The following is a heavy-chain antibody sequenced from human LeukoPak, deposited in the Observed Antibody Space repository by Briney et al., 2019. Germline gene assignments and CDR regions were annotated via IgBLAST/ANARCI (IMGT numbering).Heavy chain of an antibody. CDR3: ARDSSGYRTHYYYYMDV. V-gene: IGHV4-4*07. Sequence: ETSETLSLTCTVSGGSISSYYWSWIRQPAGKGLEWIGRIYTSGTTHYNPSLKSRVTISVDTSKNQFSLKLSSVTAADTAVYYCARDSSGYRTHYYYYMDVWGKGTTVTISS. CDR1: GGSISSYY. CDR2: IYTSGTT. J-gene: IGHJ6*03. D-gene: IGHD3-22*01.